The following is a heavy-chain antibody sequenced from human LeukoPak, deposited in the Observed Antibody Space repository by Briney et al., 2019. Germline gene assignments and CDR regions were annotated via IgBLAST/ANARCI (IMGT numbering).Heavy chain of an antibody. J-gene: IGHJ4*02. Sequence: SQTLSLTCAISGDSVSSNIPAWNSIRQSPSRGLEWQGRTYYRSIWYYNYAVFLMGRIAINPDTSKNQFSLHLNSVTPEDTAIYYCVRDSGSILDYWGQGTLVTVSS. CDR3: VRDSGSILDY. V-gene: IGHV6-1*01. D-gene: IGHD3-10*01. CDR1: GDSVSSNIPA. CDR2: TYYRSIWYY.